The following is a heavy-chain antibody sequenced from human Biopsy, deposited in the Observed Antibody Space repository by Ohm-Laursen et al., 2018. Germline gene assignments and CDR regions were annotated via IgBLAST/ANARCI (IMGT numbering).Heavy chain of an antibody. D-gene: IGHD6-19*01. V-gene: IGHV1-46*01. CDR2: INPSGSTT. Sequence: ASVTASCPVSGYSFTSSYMHWVRHAPGHGLECLGMINPSGSTTSYPQIFQGRVTMTRDTSKSTVYMELSSLRSADTAVYFCARNTGWYGDLYYFDYWGQGTLVTVSS. J-gene: IGHJ4*02. CDR3: ARNTGWYGDLYYFDY. CDR1: GYSFTSSY.